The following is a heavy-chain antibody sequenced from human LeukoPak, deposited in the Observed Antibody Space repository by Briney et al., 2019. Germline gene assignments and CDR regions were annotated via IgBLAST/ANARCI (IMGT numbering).Heavy chain of an antibody. D-gene: IGHD2-21*02. CDR3: ATPHQLRLYYFEH. CDR2: INPKNAAT. J-gene: IGHJ4*02. CDR1: GYTFTGHY. Sequence: GASVKVSCKASGYTFTGHYIHWVRQAPGQGLEWMGWINPKNAATNYGQRFQGRVTMTRDTSISTGYMELSRLKSDDTAVYYCATPHQLRLYYFEHWGQGTLVTVSS. V-gene: IGHV1-2*02.